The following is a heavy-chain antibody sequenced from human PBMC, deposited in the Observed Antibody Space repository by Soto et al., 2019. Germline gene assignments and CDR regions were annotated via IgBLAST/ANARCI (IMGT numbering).Heavy chain of an antibody. CDR3: AKDPYGRRRNNWFDP. Sequence: GGSLRLSCAASGFTFSSYAMSWVRQAPGKGLEWVSAISGSGGSTYYADSVKGRFTISRDNSKNTLYLQMNSLRAEDTAVYYCAKDPYGRRRNNWFDPWGQGTLVTVSS. CDR2: ISGSGGST. V-gene: IGHV3-23*01. D-gene: IGHD4-17*01. CDR1: GFTFSSYA. J-gene: IGHJ5*02.